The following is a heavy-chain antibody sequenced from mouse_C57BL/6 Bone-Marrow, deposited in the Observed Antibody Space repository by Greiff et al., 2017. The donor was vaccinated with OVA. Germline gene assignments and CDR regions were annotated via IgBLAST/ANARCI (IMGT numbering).Heavy chain of an antibody. V-gene: IGHV1-54*01. CDR2: INPGSGGT. CDR1: GYAFTNYL. J-gene: IGHJ3*01. Sequence: VQLQQSGAELVRPGTSVKVSCKASGYAFTNYLIEWVKQRPGQGLEWIGVINPGSGGTNYNEKFKGKATLTADKSSSTAYMQLSSLTSEDSAVYFCARSLITTPAWFAYWGQGTRVTVSA. D-gene: IGHD1-1*01. CDR3: ARSLITTPAWFAY.